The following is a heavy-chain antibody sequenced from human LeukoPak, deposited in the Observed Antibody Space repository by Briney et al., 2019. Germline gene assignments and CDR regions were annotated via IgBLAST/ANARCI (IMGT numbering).Heavy chain of an antibody. CDR2: ISAYNGNT. Sequence: GASVKVSCKASGYTFTGYYMHWVRQAPGQGLEWMGWISAYNGNTNYAQKLQGRVTMTTDTSTSTAYMELRSLRSDDTAVYYCARDPGEGYRYQLLYNPPEFDYWGQGTLVTVSS. J-gene: IGHJ4*02. D-gene: IGHD2-2*02. CDR3: ARDPGEGYRYQLLYNPPEFDY. CDR1: GYTFTGYY. V-gene: IGHV1-18*04.